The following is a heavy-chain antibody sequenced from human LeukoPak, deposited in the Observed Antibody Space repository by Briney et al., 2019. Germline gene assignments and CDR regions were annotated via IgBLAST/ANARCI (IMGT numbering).Heavy chain of an antibody. CDR1: GFTFGTYW. CDR2: IKYDGSEE. CDR3: GRARYCSSTTCYTSLYYMDV. V-gene: IGHV3-7*01. D-gene: IGHD2-2*02. J-gene: IGHJ6*03. Sequence: PGGSLRLSCVASGFTFGTYWMTWVRQAPGKGLEWVANIKYDGSEEYYLDSVKGRFTIFRDNAKRLLYLQMNSLGAEDTAAYYCGRARYCSSTTCYTSLYYMDVWGIGTTVTVS.